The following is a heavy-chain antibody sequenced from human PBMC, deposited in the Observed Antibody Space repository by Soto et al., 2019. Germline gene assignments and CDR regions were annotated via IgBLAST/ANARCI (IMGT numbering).Heavy chain of an antibody. CDR3: ARDPSGWGLDV. J-gene: IGHJ6*02. V-gene: IGHV3-13*01. CDR1: GFSFSSYD. D-gene: IGHD2-15*01. CDR2: IGTAGDT. Sequence: EVQLVESGGGLVQPGGSLRLSCAASGFSFSSYDIQWVRQAAGKGLEWVSAIGTAGDTHYSGSVKGRFTISRDNAKDFSYLQMSSLRVEDTAVYYCARDPSGWGLDVWGQGTTVTISS.